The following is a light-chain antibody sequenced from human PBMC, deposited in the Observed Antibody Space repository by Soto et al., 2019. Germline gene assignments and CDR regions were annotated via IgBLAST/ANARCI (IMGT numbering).Light chain of an antibody. J-gene: IGLJ1*01. CDR2: GVS. CDR1: SSDVCGYNY. Sequence: QSVLTQPASVSGSPGQSITISCTGTSSDVCGYNYVSWYQQHPGKAPKLMIYGVSNRPSGVSDRFSGSKSGNTASLTISGLQAEDEADYYCSSYTSSKTPHYVCGTGTRSPS. V-gene: IGLV2-14*01. CDR3: SSYTSSKTPHYV.